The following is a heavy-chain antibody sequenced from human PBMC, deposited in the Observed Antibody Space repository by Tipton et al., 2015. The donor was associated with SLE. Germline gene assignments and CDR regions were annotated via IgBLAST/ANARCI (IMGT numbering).Heavy chain of an antibody. D-gene: IGHD3-22*01. V-gene: IGHV4-59*12. CDR2: IHYSGST. CDR3: ARGSNYYAY. CDR1: GGSISSYY. Sequence: TLSLTCTVSGGSISSYYWSWIRQPPGKGLEWIGYIHYSGSTNYNPSLKSRVTILVDTSKNQFSLKLSSVTAADTAGYYCARGSNYYAYWGQGTLVTVSS. J-gene: IGHJ4*02.